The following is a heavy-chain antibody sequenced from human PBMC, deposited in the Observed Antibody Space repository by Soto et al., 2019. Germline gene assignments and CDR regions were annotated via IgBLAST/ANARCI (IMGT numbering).Heavy chain of an antibody. D-gene: IGHD2-21*01. CDR3: ARRAYFGGGNCWAFGV. J-gene: IGHJ3*01. V-gene: IGHV4-59*08. CDR2: VYKSGST. CDR1: GFSITSYH. Sequence: QVRLQESGPRLVKPSETLSLICSVSGFSITSYHWSWIRQPPGKGLEWIGYVYKSGSTDYNPYLQSRVTRSKDTPRNPFSLKMASGTAAATAVYFCARRAYFGGGNCWAFGVWVQGTTVIVSP.